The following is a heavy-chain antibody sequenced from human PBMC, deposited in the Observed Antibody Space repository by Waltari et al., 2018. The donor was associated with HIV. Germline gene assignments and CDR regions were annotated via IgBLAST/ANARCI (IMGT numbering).Heavy chain of an antibody. V-gene: IGHV4-39*01. Sequence: QLQLQESGPGLLKPSETLSLPCSVPGGSINSEIYYWGWIRQPPGKGLEWIGSVYYSGSAYSNPSLKTRVTMSLDTSKNQFSLKLKSVTAADTAVYYCATYSGSYWVHWGQGALITVSS. CDR3: ATYSGSYWVH. CDR2: VYYSGSA. CDR1: GGSINSEIYY. D-gene: IGHD1-26*01. J-gene: IGHJ4*02.